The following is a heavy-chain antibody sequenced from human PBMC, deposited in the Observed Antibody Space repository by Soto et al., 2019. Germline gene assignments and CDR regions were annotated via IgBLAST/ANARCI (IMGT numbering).Heavy chain of an antibody. V-gene: IGHV3-23*01. CDR3: ANLIGAYCSGGSCYS. Sequence: GGSLRLSCAASGFTFSSYAMSWVRQAPGKGLEWVSAISGSGGSTYYADSVKGRFTISRDNPKNTLYLHVNSLRAEDTAVYYCANLIGAYCSGGSCYSWGQGTLVTVSS. J-gene: IGHJ5*01. CDR1: GFTFSSYA. D-gene: IGHD2-15*01. CDR2: ISGSGGST.